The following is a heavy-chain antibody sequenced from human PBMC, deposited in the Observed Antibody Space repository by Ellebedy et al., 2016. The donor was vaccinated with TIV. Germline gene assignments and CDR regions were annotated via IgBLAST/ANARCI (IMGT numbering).Heavy chain of an antibody. CDR2: IYYSGST. V-gene: IGHV4-59*12. CDR1: GGSISSYY. D-gene: IGHD3-22*01. J-gene: IGHJ4*02. Sequence: SETLSLXXTVSGGSISSYYWSWIRQPPGKGLEWIGYIYYSGSTNYNPSLKSRVTISVDTSKNQFSLKLSSVTAADTAVYYCARGGEVVILEYWGQGTLVTVSS. CDR3: ARGGEVVILEY.